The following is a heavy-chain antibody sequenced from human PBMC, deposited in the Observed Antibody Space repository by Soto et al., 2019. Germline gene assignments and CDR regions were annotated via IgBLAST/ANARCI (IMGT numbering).Heavy chain of an antibody. D-gene: IGHD4-17*01. CDR1: GGTFSSYA. CDR3: ARGILHDYGGPNWFDP. J-gene: IGHJ5*02. V-gene: IGHV1-69*13. Sequence: SVKVSCKASGGTFSSYAISWVRQAPGQGLEWMGGIIPIFGTANYAQKFRGRVTITADESTSTAYMELGSLRSEDTAVYYCARGILHDYGGPNWFDPWGQGTLVTVSS. CDR2: IIPIFGTA.